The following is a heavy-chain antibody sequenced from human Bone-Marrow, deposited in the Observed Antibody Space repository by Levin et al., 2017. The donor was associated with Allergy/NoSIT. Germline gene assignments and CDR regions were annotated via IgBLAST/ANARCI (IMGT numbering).Heavy chain of an antibody. Sequence: PSETLSLTCTVSGGSISSGGYYWSWIRQHPGKGLEWIGYIYYSGSTYYNPSLKSRVTISVDTSKNQFSLKLSSVTAADTAVYYCASLWFRDANKYYFDYWGQGTLVTVSS. J-gene: IGHJ4*02. CDR2: IYYSGST. CDR1: GGSISSGGYY. V-gene: IGHV4-31*03. D-gene: IGHD3-10*01. CDR3: ASLWFRDANKYYFDY.